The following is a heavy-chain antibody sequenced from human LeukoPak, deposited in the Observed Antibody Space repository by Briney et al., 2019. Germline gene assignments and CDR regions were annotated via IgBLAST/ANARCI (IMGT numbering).Heavy chain of an antibody. CDR3: ARDGIAARTSGMDV. CDR2: ISAYSGDT. Sequence: ASVKVSCKTSGYTFTGYYMNWVRQAPGQGLEWMGRISAYSGDTNYAQKVQGRVTMTTDTSTSTAYMELRSLRSDDTAVYYCARDGIAARTSGMDVWGQGTTVTVSS. V-gene: IGHV1-18*04. CDR1: GYTFTGYY. J-gene: IGHJ6*02. D-gene: IGHD6-6*01.